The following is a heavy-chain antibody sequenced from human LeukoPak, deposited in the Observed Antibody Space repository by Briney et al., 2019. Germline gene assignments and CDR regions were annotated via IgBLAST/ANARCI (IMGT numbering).Heavy chain of an antibody. Sequence: GGSLGLSCAASGFTFSSYSMNWVRQAPGKGLEWVSSISSSSSYIYYADSVKGRFTISRDNAKNSLYLQMNSLRAEDTAVYYCARTSRDSSGYYFNYWGQGTLVTVSS. CDR2: ISSSSSYI. V-gene: IGHV3-21*01. CDR1: GFTFSSYS. CDR3: ARTSRDSSGYYFNY. J-gene: IGHJ4*02. D-gene: IGHD3-22*01.